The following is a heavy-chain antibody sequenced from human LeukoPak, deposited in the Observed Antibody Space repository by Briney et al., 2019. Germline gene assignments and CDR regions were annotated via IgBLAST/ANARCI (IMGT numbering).Heavy chain of an antibody. Sequence: PGGSLRLSCAASGFTFSSYAMSWVRQAPGKGLEWVSAISGSGGSTYYADSVKGRFTISRDNSKNTLYLQMNSLRAEDTAVYYCAKDHFGIAVAGLHAFDIWGQGTMVTVSS. J-gene: IGHJ3*02. D-gene: IGHD6-19*01. CDR1: GFTFSSYA. V-gene: IGHV3-23*01. CDR2: ISGSGGST. CDR3: AKDHFGIAVAGLHAFDI.